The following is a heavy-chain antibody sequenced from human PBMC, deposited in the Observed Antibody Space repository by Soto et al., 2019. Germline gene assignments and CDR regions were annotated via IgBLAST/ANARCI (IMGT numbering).Heavy chain of an antibody. J-gene: IGHJ6*02. V-gene: IGHV1-2*04. CDR1: GYTFTGYY. D-gene: IGHD3-3*01. CDR2: INPNSGGT. Sequence: ASVKVSCKASGYTFTGYYMHWVRQAPGQGLEWMGWINPNSGGTNYAQKFQGWVTMTRDTSISTAYMELGRLRSDDTAVYYCARSKRITIFGVVIRPYYYYGMDVWGQGTTVTVSS. CDR3: ARSKRITIFGVVIRPYYYYGMDV.